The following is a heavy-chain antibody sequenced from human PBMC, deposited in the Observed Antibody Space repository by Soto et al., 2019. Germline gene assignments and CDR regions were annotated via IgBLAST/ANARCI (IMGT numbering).Heavy chain of an antibody. J-gene: IGHJ5*02. CDR1: GYTFTSYY. D-gene: IGHD1-7*01. CDR3: ARDPSGTTSWFDP. V-gene: IGHV1-46*01. Sequence: GASVKVSCKASGYTFTSYYMHWVRQAPGQGLEWMGIINPSGGSTSYAQKFQGRVTMTRDTSTSTVYMELSSLRSEDTAVYYCARDPSGTTSWFDPWGQGTLVTVS. CDR2: INPSGGST.